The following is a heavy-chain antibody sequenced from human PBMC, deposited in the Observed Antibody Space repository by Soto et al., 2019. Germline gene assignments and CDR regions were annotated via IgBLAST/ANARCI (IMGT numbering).Heavy chain of an antibody. V-gene: IGHV4-30-2*01. CDR2: IYHSGST. D-gene: IGHD5-18*01. CDR3: ARVSTAMVTLDY. J-gene: IGHJ4*02. Sequence: PSEPLSLTCGVYGGSFTAYSWSWIRQPPGKGLEWIGYIYHSGSTYYNPSLKSRVTISVDRSKNQFSLKLSSVTAADTAVYYCARVSTAMVTLDYWGQGTLVTVSS. CDR1: GGSFTAYS.